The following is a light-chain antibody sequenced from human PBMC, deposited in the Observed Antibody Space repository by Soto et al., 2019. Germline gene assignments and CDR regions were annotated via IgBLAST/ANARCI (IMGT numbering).Light chain of an antibody. V-gene: IGKV1-5*01. CDR3: QQYNSYSPA. J-gene: IGKJ1*01. CDR2: DAS. Sequence: DIQMTQSPSTLSASVGDRVTITCRASQSISSWLAWFQQTPGKPPKLLIYDASSLESGVPSRFSGSGSGTEFTLTISSLQPDDFATYYCQQYNSYSPAFGQGTKVDIK. CDR1: QSISSW.